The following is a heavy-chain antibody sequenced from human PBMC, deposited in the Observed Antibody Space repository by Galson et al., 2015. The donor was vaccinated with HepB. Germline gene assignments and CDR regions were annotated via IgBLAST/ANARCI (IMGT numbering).Heavy chain of an antibody. CDR2: IYPGDSDT. J-gene: IGHJ4*02. Sequence: QSGAEVKKPGESLKISCKGSGDSLTNHWIGWVRQMPGKGLEWMGIIYPGDSDTRYSPSFQGQVTISADKSISTAFLHWSSLKASDTAIYYCVRGRGYCSSNSCYEFDYWGQGTLVTVSS. D-gene: IGHD2-2*01. CDR3: VRGRGYCSSNSCYEFDY. V-gene: IGHV5-51*01. CDR1: GDSLTNHW.